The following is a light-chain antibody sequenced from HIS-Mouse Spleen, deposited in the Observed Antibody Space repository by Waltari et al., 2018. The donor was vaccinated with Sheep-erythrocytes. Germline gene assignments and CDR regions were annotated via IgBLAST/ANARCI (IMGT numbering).Light chain of an antibody. Sequence: QSALTQPRSVSGSPGQSVTIYCTVTSSDVGGYNYVSWYQQHPGKAPKLMIYDVSKRPSGVPDRFSGSKSGNTASLTISGLQAEDEADYYCCSYAGSYNHVFATGTKVTVL. V-gene: IGLV2-11*01. CDR1: SSDVGGYNY. CDR2: DVS. J-gene: IGLJ1*01. CDR3: CSYAGSYNHV.